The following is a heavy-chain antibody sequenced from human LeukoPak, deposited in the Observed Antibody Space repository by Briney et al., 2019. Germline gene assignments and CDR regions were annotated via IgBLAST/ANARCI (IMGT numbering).Heavy chain of an antibody. CDR3: ARELRYFDWLTYGMDV. Sequence: PSETLSLTCTVSGGSISSYYWSWIRQPAGKGLEWIGRIYTSGSTNYNPSFKSRVTMSVDTSKNQFSLKLSSVTAADTAVYYCARELRYFDWLTYGMDVWGQGTTVTVSS. CDR1: GGSISSYY. CDR2: IYTSGST. V-gene: IGHV4-4*07. J-gene: IGHJ6*02. D-gene: IGHD3-9*01.